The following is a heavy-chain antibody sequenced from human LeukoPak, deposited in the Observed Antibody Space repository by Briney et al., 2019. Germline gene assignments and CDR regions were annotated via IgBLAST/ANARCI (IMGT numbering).Heavy chain of an antibody. J-gene: IGHJ5*02. CDR1: GLTFRRYA. Sequence: PGGPLRLSCAAPGLTFRRYAMHWVRQTPGKGLEGVPFIESDESIRQYADLVKGRFTISRDNSKNMLYLQMNSLTTEDTAMYYCTKNAGRREGWFDPWGQGTLVTVSS. CDR3: TKNAGRREGWFDP. V-gene: IGHV3-30*02. CDR2: IESDESIR. D-gene: IGHD1-26*01.